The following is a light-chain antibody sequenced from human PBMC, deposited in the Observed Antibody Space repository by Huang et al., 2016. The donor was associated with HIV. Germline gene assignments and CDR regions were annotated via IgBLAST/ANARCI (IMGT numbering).Light chain of an antibody. CDR1: QGVSGN. J-gene: IGKJ2*01. V-gene: IGKV3-15*01. Sequence: EIVLTQSPAPLSVLPGERATLSCRASQGVSGNLAWYQQKPGQAPRVLIHGASTRATGIPPKFSGSGSGTEFTLTISRLEPEDFAVYYCQQYNNWPQVTFGQGTKLEIK. CDR3: QQYNNWPQVT. CDR2: GAS.